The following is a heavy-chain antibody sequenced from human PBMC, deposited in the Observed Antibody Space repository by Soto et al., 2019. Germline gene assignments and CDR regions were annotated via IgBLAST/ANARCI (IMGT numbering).Heavy chain of an antibody. J-gene: IGHJ6*02. Sequence: GESLKISCQGSVYSFTSYWISWVRQMPGKGLEWMGRIDPSDSYTNYSPSFQGHVTISADKSISTAYLQWSSLKASDTAMYYCARHSTVQWLVKRYYYYGMDVWGQGTTVTVSS. CDR2: IDPSDSYT. CDR3: ARHSTVQWLVKRYYYYGMDV. D-gene: IGHD6-19*01. V-gene: IGHV5-10-1*01. CDR1: VYSFTSYW.